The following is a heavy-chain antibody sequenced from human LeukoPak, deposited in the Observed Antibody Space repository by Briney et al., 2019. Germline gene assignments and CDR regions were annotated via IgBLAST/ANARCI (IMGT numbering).Heavy chain of an antibody. J-gene: IGHJ4*02. V-gene: IGHV3-21*04. CDR2: ISSSSSYI. CDR3: AKDISYDSSGYSPAYYFDY. CDR1: GFTFSSYS. D-gene: IGHD3-22*01. Sequence: GGSLRLSCAASGFTFSSYSMNWVRQAPGKGLEWVSSISSSSSYIYYADSVKGRFTISRDNAKKSLYLQMNSLRAEDTALYYCAKDISYDSSGYSPAYYFDYWGQGTLVTVSS.